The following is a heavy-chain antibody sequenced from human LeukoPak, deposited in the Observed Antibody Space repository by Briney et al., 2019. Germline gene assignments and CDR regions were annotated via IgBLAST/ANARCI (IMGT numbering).Heavy chain of an antibody. CDR3: AREEGAPIAAANV. CDR2: ISAYKGNT. D-gene: IGHD6-13*01. V-gene: IGHV1-18*01. Sequence: ASVKVSCKASGYTFTTYYISWVRQAPGQGLEWMGWISAYKGNTNYAQKCQGRVTMTTDTSTSTAYMELRSLRSDDTAVYYCAREEGAPIAAANVWGLGTMVTVSS. J-gene: IGHJ3*01. CDR1: GYTFTTYY.